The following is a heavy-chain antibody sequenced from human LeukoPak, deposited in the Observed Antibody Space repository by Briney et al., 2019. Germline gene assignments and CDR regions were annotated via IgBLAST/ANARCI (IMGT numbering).Heavy chain of an antibody. CDR1: GFTVSSNY. Sequence: PGGSLRLSCAASGFTVSSNYMSWVRQAPGKGLEYVSAISSNGGSTYYADSVKGRFTISRDNSKNTLYLQMSSLRAEDTAVYYCVKDRESGSVYYYYGMDVWGQGTTVTVSS. CDR2: ISSNGGST. V-gene: IGHV3-64D*06. D-gene: IGHD5-12*01. CDR3: VKDRESGSVYYYYGMDV. J-gene: IGHJ6*02.